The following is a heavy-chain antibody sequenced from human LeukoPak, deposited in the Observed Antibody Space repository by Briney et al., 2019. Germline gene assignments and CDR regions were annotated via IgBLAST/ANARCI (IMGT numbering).Heavy chain of an antibody. CDR1: GFTLGNYW. D-gene: IGHD4-17*01. CDR2: GDGDGSHS. CDR3: AYSDHFDN. V-gene: IGHV3-74*03. Sequence: PGGSRRLSCPASGFTLGNYWMHWVRQAPGKGLVWVSRGDGDGSHSTYADSVKGRFTISRDNAKNTLYLQMNSLTGEDTAVYYCAYSDHFDNWGQGTLVTVSS. J-gene: IGHJ4*02.